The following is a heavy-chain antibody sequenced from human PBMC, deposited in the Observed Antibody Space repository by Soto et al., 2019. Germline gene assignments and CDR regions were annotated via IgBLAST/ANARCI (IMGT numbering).Heavy chain of an antibody. CDR3: ARAREGWFGELPPRYYYYYGMDV. CDR1: GGTFSSYA. J-gene: IGHJ6*02. Sequence: GASVKVSCKASGGTFSSYAISWVRQAPGQGLEWMGGIIPIFGTANYAQKFQGRVTITADESTSKAYMELSSLRSEDTAVYYCARAREGWFGELPPRYYYYYGMDVWGQGTTVTVSS. D-gene: IGHD3-10*01. V-gene: IGHV1-69*13. CDR2: IIPIFGTA.